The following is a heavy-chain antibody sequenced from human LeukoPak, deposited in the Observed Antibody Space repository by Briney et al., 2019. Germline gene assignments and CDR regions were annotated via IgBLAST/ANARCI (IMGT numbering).Heavy chain of an antibody. CDR2: ISAYNRNT. CDR3: ARQVDSTMALPDY. V-gene: IGHV1-18*01. J-gene: IGHJ4*02. D-gene: IGHD3-10*01. CDR1: GYTFTSYG. Sequence: ASVKVSCKASGYTFTSYGVTWVRQAPGQGLEWMGWISAYNRNTNYVQKLQGRVTMTTDTSTSTAYMELRSLRSDDTAVYYCARQVDSTMALPDYWGQGTLVTVSS.